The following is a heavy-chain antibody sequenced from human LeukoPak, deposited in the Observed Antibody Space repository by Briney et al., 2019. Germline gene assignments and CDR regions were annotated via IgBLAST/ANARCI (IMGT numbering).Heavy chain of an antibody. CDR1: GFTYSHNG. J-gene: IGHJ4*02. Sequence: GGSLRLSCVASGFTYSHNGMHWVRQAPGKGLEWVAFIQYDGNTIFYADSVKGRFTISRDNSKNTLYLQMNSLRAEDTAVYYCARVRGGNRWDYWGQGTLVTVSS. CDR3: ARVRGGNRWDY. D-gene: IGHD4-23*01. CDR2: IQYDGNTI. V-gene: IGHV3-30*02.